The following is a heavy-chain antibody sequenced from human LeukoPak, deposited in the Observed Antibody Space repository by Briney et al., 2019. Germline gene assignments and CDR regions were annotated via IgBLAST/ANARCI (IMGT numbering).Heavy chain of an antibody. CDR1: GGTFSSYA. CDR2: IIPIFGTA. D-gene: IGHD6-13*01. J-gene: IGHJ2*01. Sequence: GASVKVSCKASGGTFSSYAISWVRQAPGQGLEWMGGIIPIFGTANYAQKFQGRVTITADESTSTAYMELSSLRSEDTAVYYCASASSAGTPPWYFDLWGRGTLVTVSS. V-gene: IGHV1-69*13. CDR3: ASASSAGTPPWYFDL.